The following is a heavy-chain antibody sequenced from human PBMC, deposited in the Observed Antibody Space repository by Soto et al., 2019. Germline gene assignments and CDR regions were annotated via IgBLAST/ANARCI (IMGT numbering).Heavy chain of an antibody. Sequence: PGESLKISCKCSGYSFTSYWIGLVRQMPGKGLEWMGIIYPGDSDTRYSPSFQGQVTISADKSISTAYLQWSSLKASDTAMYYCARLIGPDIVATIADFDYWGQGTLVTVSS. J-gene: IGHJ4*02. CDR1: GYSFTSYW. V-gene: IGHV5-51*01. CDR2: IYPGDSDT. CDR3: ARLIGPDIVATIADFDY. D-gene: IGHD5-12*01.